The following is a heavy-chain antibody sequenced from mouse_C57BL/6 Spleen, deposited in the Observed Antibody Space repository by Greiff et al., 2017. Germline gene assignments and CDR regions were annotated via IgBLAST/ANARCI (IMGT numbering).Heavy chain of an antibody. CDR2: IYPGDGDT. D-gene: IGHD1-1*01. CDR1: GYAFSSSW. Sequence: QVQLQQSGPELVKPGASVKISCKASGYAFSSSWMNWVKQRPGKGLEWIGRIYPGDGDTNYNGKFKGKATLTADKSSSTAYMQLSSLTSEDSAVYFCARIPIPYYYGSSLDYWGQGTTLTVSS. CDR3: ARIPIPYYYGSSLDY. V-gene: IGHV1-82*01. J-gene: IGHJ2*01.